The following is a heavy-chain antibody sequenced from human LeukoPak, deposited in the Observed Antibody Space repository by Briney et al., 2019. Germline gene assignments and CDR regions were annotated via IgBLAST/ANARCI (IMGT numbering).Heavy chain of an antibody. CDR3: GRGPKAGGPHHDMDV. J-gene: IGHJ6*02. D-gene: IGHD2-15*01. V-gene: IGHV3-7*03. Sequence: SGGSLRLSCVASKFTFSSYWMSWVRQSPGKGLEWVANIKEDGSAKYYVDSVKGRFTISRDNAKNSLYLQLNSLRAEDMAVYYCGRGPKAGGPHHDMDVWGRGTTVTVSS. CDR1: KFTFSSYW. CDR2: IKEDGSAK.